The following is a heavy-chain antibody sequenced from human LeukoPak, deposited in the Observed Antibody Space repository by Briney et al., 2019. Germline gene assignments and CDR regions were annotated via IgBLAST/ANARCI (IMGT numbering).Heavy chain of an antibody. Sequence: GGSLRLSCAASGFTFSVYYMSWIRQAPGEGLEWVSYISTSSSYTNYADSVKGRFTISRDNAKNSLYLQMNSLRAEDTAVYYCARERSGPFDYWGQGTLVTVSS. CDR2: ISTSSSYT. V-gene: IGHV3-11*05. CDR1: GFTFSVYY. CDR3: ARERSGPFDY. J-gene: IGHJ4*02. D-gene: IGHD3-10*01.